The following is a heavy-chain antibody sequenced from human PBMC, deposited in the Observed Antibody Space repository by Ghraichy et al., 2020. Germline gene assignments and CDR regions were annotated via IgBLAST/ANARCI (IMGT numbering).Heavy chain of an antibody. Sequence: GGSLRLSCAASGFTFSGSAMHWVRQASGKGLEWVGRIRSKAASYATAYAASVKGRFTISRDDSKNMAYLQMNSLKTEDTAVYFCTRLPGLPGYWGQGTLVTVS. CDR1: GFTFSGSA. J-gene: IGHJ4*02. CDR2: IRSKAASYAT. V-gene: IGHV3-73*01. CDR3: TRLPGLPGY.